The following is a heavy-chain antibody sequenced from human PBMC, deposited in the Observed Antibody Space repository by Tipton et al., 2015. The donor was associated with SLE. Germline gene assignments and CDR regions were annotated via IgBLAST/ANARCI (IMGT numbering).Heavy chain of an antibody. V-gene: IGHV4-38-2*01. CDR1: GYSISSAYY. J-gene: IGHJ3*02. CDR3: ATTVTTTASYGAFDI. D-gene: IGHD4-17*01. Sequence: TLSLTCVVSGYSISSAYYWGWIRQPPGKGLEWIGNVYHSGDTHYNPSLKSRVTMSVDSSRNQFSLRLTSVTVADTAVYYCATTVTTTASYGAFDIWGQGTSVTVSS. CDR2: VYHSGDT.